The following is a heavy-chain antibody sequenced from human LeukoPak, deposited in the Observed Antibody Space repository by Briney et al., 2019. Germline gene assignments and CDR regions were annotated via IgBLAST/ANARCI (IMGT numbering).Heavy chain of an antibody. Sequence: SETPSLTCTVSGGSISSYYWSWIRQPPGKGLEWIGYIYYSGSTNYNPSLKSRVTISVDTSKDQISLKLSSVTAADTAVYYCARGFGDYYYFDYWGQGTLVTVSS. CDR1: GGSISSYY. CDR2: IYYSGST. CDR3: ARGFGDYYYFDY. J-gene: IGHJ4*02. V-gene: IGHV4-59*01. D-gene: IGHD2-21*01.